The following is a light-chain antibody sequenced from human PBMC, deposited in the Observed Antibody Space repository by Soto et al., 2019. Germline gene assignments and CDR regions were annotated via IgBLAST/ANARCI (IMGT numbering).Light chain of an antibody. CDR3: LQDYTYPRT. CDR2: AAS. V-gene: IGKV1-6*01. Sequence: AILLTQSPSSLSAPVRDRVTIACRASQGIRHDLGWYQQKPGKAPELLIYAASILQSGVPSRFSGSGSGTDFTLTITSLQPEDFAIYYCLQDYTYPRTFGGGTKVDIK. CDR1: QGIRHD. J-gene: IGKJ4*01.